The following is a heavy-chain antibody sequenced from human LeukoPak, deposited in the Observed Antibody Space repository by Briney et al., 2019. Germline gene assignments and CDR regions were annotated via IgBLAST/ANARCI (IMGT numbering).Heavy chain of an antibody. J-gene: IGHJ4*02. CDR3: ARGRRMNTVVTPNFDY. CDR2: IYYSGST. V-gene: IGHV4-39*07. CDR1: GGSISSSSYY. Sequence: PSETLSLTCTVSGGSISSSSYYWGWIRQPPGKGLEWIGSIYYSGSTYYNPSLKSRVTISVDTSKNQFSLKLSSVTAADTAVYYCARGRRMNTVVTPNFDYWGQGTLVTVSS. D-gene: IGHD4-23*01.